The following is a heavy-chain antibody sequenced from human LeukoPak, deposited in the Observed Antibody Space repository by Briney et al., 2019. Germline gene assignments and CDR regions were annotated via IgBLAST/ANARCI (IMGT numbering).Heavy chain of an antibody. Sequence: GGSLRLSCAASGFTFSGSWMHWVRQPPGKGLVWVSRIHGEGTSSNYADSVKGRFTISRDNAKNTLYLQMDSLRVKDTAVYYCARGGSPSVDWGQGTLVTVSS. V-gene: IGHV3-74*01. CDR3: ARGGSPSVD. J-gene: IGHJ4*02. CDR1: GFTFSGSW. D-gene: IGHD1-26*01. CDR2: IHGEGTSS.